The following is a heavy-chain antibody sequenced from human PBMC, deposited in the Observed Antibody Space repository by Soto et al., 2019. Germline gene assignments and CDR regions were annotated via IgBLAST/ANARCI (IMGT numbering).Heavy chain of an antibody. D-gene: IGHD5-12*01. Sequence: QVQLQQWGAGLLKPSETLSLTCAVNGGSFTGYYWSWVRQPPGKGLEWIGEVKDGGVTNYSPSLRSQATISSDAPKKQFSLKVTSVTAADTAVYYCTRGQEGVVATHWDQGTLDTVSS. V-gene: IGHV4-34*01. J-gene: IGHJ4*02. CDR2: VKDGGVT. CDR3: TRGQEGVVATH. CDR1: GGSFTGYY.